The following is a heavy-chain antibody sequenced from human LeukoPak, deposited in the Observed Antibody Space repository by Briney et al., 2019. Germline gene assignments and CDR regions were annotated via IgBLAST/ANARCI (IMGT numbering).Heavy chain of an antibody. Sequence: GGPLRLSCAASGFTFSSYWMSWVRQAPGKGLEWVANIKQDGSEKYYVDSVKGRFTISRDNAKNSLYLQMNSLRAEDTAVYYCARQYCSSTSCFYAFDIWGQGTMVTVSS. V-gene: IGHV3-7*03. D-gene: IGHD2-2*01. CDR2: IKQDGSEK. J-gene: IGHJ3*02. CDR1: GFTFSSYW. CDR3: ARQYCSSTSCFYAFDI.